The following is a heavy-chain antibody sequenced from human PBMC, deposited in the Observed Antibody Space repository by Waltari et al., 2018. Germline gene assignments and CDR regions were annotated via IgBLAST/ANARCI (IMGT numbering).Heavy chain of an antibody. Sequence: QVQLQQWGAGLLKPSETLSLTCVVSGGSFSGYYWSWIRQTPGKGLEWVGEIHHRGRTNYNPSLKSRVTISIDTSKIQFSLKLRSVTVADTAVYYCARANTIFGVIRTWYYMDVWGKGTPVTVSS. CDR1: GGSFSGYY. V-gene: IGHV4-34*01. D-gene: IGHD3-3*01. CDR2: IHHRGRT. CDR3: ARANTIFGVIRTWYYMDV. J-gene: IGHJ6*03.